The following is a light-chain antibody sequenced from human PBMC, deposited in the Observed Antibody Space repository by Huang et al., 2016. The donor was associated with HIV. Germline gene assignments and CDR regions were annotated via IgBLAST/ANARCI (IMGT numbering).Light chain of an antibody. CDR2: GAA. V-gene: IGKV3-15*01. CDR1: QSVNIN. Sequence: EIEVTQSPATLSVSPGERATLSCRTSQSVNINLAWYQQKPGQAPRLLICGAATRATGIPARFSGSGSGTEFTLTISSLQSEEFAVYYCQHYNNWPYTFGQGAKVEI. J-gene: IGKJ2*01. CDR3: QHYNNWPYT.